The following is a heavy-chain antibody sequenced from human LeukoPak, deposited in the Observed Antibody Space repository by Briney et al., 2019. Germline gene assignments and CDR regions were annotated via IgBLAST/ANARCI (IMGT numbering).Heavy chain of an antibody. CDR2: MNPNSGNT. J-gene: IGHJ4*02. V-gene: IGHV1-8*01. CDR3: ARIPIFGEVDDY. D-gene: IGHD3-3*01. CDR1: GYTFTSYD. Sequence: ASVKVSCKASGYTFTSYDINWVRQATGQGLEWMGWMNPNSGNTGYAQKFQGRVTMTRNTSISTAYMELSSLRSEDTAVYYCARIPIFGEVDDYWGQGTLVTVSS.